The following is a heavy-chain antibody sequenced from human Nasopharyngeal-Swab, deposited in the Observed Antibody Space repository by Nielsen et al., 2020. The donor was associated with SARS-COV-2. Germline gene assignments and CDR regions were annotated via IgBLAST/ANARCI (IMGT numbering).Heavy chain of an antibody. CDR2: IYSGGST. J-gene: IGHJ4*02. CDR1: GFTVSSNY. CDR3: ARGGGDDYVWGSYNYYFDY. D-gene: IGHD3-16*01. V-gene: IGHV3-53*01. Sequence: GGSLRLSCAASGFTVSSNYMSWVRQAPGKVLEWVSVIYSGGSTYYADSVKGRFTISRDNSKNTLYLQMNSLRAEDTAVFYCARGGGDDYVWGSYNYYFDYWGQGTLVTVSS.